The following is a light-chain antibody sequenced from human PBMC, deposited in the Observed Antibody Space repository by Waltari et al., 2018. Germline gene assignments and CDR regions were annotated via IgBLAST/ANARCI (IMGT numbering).Light chain of an antibody. Sequence: EIVMTQSPATLSVAPGEIATLSCRASQNVTTYLAWYQQKPGQAPRLLIHRASIRATDIPGRFSGSGSGTEFTLTISGLQSEDFAVYFCQHYNNWPLTFGGGTKVEIK. CDR2: RAS. J-gene: IGKJ4*01. CDR3: QHYNNWPLT. V-gene: IGKV3-15*01. CDR1: QNVTTY.